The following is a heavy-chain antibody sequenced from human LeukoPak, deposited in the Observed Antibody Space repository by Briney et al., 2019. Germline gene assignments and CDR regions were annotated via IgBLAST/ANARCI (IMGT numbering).Heavy chain of an antibody. CDR1: GFTFSSHG. CDR3: ARDPGGYSSGGELDV. CDR2: IYSGGST. Sequence: GGSLRLSCAASGFTFSSHGMSWVRQAPGKGLEWVSVIYSGGSTYYADSVKGRFTISRDNAKNSLYLQMNSLRAEDMAVYYCARDPGGYSSGGELDVWGKGTTVTVSS. D-gene: IGHD6-19*01. J-gene: IGHJ6*04. V-gene: IGHV3-66*01.